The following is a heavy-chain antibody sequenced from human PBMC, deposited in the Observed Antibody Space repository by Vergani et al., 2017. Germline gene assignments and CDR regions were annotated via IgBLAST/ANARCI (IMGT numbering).Heavy chain of an antibody. CDR3: ARARIAAAGNSYYYYGMDV. CDR1: GGSISSYY. Sequence: QVQLQESGPGLVKPSETLSLTCTVSGGSISSYYWSWIRQPPGKGLAWIGYIYYSGSTNYNPSLKSRVTISVDTSKNQFSLKLSSVTAADTAVYYCARARIAAAGNSYYYYGMDVWGQGTTVTVSS. CDR2: IYYSGST. V-gene: IGHV4-59*01. J-gene: IGHJ6*02. D-gene: IGHD6-13*01.